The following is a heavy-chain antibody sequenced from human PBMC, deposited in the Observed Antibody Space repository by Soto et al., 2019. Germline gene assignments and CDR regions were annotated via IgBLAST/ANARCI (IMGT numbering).Heavy chain of an antibody. V-gene: IGHV4-34*01. J-gene: IGHJ4*02. CDR3: ARGGYSGYDLYFDY. CDR1: GGSFSGYY. Sequence: PSETLSLTCAVYGGSFSGYYWSWIRQPPGKGLEWIGEINHSGSTNYNPSLKSRVAISVDTSKNQFSLKLSSVTAADTAVYYCARGGYSGYDLYFDYWGQQTLLTVSS. D-gene: IGHD5-12*01. CDR2: INHSGST.